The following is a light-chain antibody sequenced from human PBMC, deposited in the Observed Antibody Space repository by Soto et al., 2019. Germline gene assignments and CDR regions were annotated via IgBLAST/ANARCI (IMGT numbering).Light chain of an antibody. CDR1: QSVSNSY. Sequence: EIVLTQSPGTLSLSPGVRATLSCRASQSVSNSYLAWYHQKPGQAPRLLIYGASSRAAGIPDRFSGSGSGTDFTLTISRLEPEDFAVYYCQQYARSPWTFGQGTKVDIK. CDR2: GAS. V-gene: IGKV3-20*01. CDR3: QQYARSPWT. J-gene: IGKJ1*01.